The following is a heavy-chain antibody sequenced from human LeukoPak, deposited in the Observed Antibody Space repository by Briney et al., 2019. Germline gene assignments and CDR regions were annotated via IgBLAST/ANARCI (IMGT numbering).Heavy chain of an antibody. CDR2: INHSGST. V-gene: IGHV4-34*01. CDR3: ARLIEGVGYFDL. Sequence: SETLSLTCAVYGGSFSGYYWSWIRQPPGKGLEWIGEINHSGSTNYNPSLKSRVTISVDTSKNQFSLRLTSVTAADTAAYYCARLIEGVGYFDLWGRGTLVTVSS. J-gene: IGHJ2*01. D-gene: IGHD2-8*01. CDR1: GGSFSGYY.